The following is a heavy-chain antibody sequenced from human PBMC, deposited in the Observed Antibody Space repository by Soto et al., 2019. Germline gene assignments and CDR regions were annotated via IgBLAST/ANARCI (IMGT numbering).Heavy chain of an antibody. V-gene: IGHV4-59*01. Sequence: QVQLQESGPGLVKPSETLSLTCTVSGGAISSYYWSWIRQPPGKGLEWIGYIYYSGSTNYNPSLKQRVTISVDTSKNQISQRLSSVTATDTAVYDCARENVLLWFGELLQQWYFYHWGRGPLVTVSS. D-gene: IGHD3-10*01. J-gene: IGHJ2*01. CDR1: GGAISSYY. CDR3: ARENVLLWFGELLQQWYFYH. CDR2: IYYSGST.